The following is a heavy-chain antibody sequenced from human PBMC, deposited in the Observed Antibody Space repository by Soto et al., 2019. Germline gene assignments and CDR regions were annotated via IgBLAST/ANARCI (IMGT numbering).Heavy chain of an antibody. CDR3: ARGLVYYYYGMDV. D-gene: IGHD3-9*01. CDR1: GFTFSSYA. V-gene: IGHV3-23*01. J-gene: IGHJ6*02. CDR2: ISGSGGST. Sequence: PGGSLRLSCAASGFTFSSYAMSWVRQAPGKGLEWVSAISGSGGSTYYADSVKGRFTISRDNSKNTLYLQMNSLRAEDTAVYYCARGLVYYYYGMDVWGQGTTVTVSS.